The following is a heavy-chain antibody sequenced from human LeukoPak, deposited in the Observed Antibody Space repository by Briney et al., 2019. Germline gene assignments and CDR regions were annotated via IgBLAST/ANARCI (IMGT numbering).Heavy chain of an antibody. Sequence: ASVKVSCKASGYTFTSYDINWVRQATGQGLEWMGWMSPRNGNTGYAQMFQDRVTMTRDTSINTAYMELTSLRSDDTAVYYCARGVNAGMDVWGQGTTVTVSS. CDR1: GYTFTSYD. J-gene: IGHJ6*02. D-gene: IGHD2-8*01. CDR3: ARGVNAGMDV. V-gene: IGHV1-8*01. CDR2: MSPRNGNT.